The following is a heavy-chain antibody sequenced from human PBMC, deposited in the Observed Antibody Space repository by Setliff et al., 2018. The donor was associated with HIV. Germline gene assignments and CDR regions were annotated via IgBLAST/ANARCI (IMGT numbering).Heavy chain of an antibody. Sequence: SETLSLTCAVYNASFSDYYRGWIRQAPGKGLEWVGEINQSGSTNYNSSLRSRVTMSINLSKNQFSLKLTSVTAADTAVYYCAGRAYGPLEHWGQGNQVTVSS. CDR1: NASFSDYY. CDR3: AGRAYGPLEH. D-gene: IGHD4-17*01. CDR2: INQSGST. J-gene: IGHJ4*02. V-gene: IGHV4-34*01.